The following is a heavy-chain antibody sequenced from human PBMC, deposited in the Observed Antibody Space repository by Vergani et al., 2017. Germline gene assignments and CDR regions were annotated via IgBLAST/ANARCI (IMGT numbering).Heavy chain of an antibody. CDR2: IYYSGST. J-gene: IGHJ4*02. Sequence: QLQLQESGPGLVKPSETLSLTCTVSGGSISSSSYYWGWIRQPPGKGLEWIGSIYYSGSTYYNPSLKSRVTISVDTSKNQFSLKLSSVTAADTAVYYCARGDSEHPRYYDFWSGYYPFDYWGQGTLVTVS. CDR3: ARGDSEHPRYYDFWSGYYPFDY. D-gene: IGHD3-3*01. CDR1: GGSISSSSYY. V-gene: IGHV4-39*01.